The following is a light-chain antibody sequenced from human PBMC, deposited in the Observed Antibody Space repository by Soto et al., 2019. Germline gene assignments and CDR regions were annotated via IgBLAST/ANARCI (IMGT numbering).Light chain of an antibody. CDR3: AAWDASLSGPV. J-gene: IGLJ3*02. CDR1: SSNIGSNY. V-gene: IGLV1-47*01. Sequence: QSVLTQSPSASASPGQRITISCSGSSSNIGSNYVYWYQQFPGMAPKLLIYRNGQRPSGVPDRFSALKYGTTASLAIAGLRSEDEGDDYCAAWDASLSGPVFGGGTKLTVL. CDR2: RNG.